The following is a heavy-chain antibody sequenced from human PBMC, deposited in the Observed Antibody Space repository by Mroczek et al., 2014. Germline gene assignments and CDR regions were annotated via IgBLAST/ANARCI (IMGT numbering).Heavy chain of an antibody. V-gene: IGHV1-18*01. Sequence: QVQLVQSGAEVKKPGASVKVSCKASGYTFTSYGISWVRQAPGQGLEWMGWISAYNGNTNYAQKLQGRVTMTTDTSTSTAYMELRSLRSDDTAVYYCARHQEAYYDYFDLVPSQVSFDIVGTKGQVVTVSS. CDR3: ARHQEAYYDYFDLVPSQVSFDI. CDR2: ISAYNGNT. D-gene: IGHD3-9*01. CDR1: GYTFTSYG. J-gene: IGHJ3*02.